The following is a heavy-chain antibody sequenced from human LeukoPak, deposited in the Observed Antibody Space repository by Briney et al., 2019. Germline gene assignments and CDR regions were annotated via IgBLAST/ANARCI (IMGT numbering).Heavy chain of an antibody. CDR3: ARDSYYDGSCYFNDAFDM. CDR1: RVTITSHW. V-gene: IGHV4-59*11. J-gene: IGHJ3*02. CDR2: VSDSGAT. Sequence: SETLSLTCTGSRVTITSHWWSWVRQAPGKGLEWIGHVSDSGATHYNPSLTSGITISVDTPNQHFSLKLNSVTAADTAVYYCARDSYYDGSCYFNDAFDMWGQGTIVTVSS. D-gene: IGHD3-22*01.